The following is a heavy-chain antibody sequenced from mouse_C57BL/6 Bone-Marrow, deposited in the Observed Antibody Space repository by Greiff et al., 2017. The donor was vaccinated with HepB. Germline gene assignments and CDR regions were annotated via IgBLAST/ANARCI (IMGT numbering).Heavy chain of an antibody. CDR2: INPNNGGT. D-gene: IGHD1-1*01. V-gene: IGHV1-18*01. J-gene: IGHJ3*01. Sequence: EVQLQQSGPELVKPGASVKIPCTASGYTFTDYNMDWVKQSHGKSLEWIGDINPNNGGTIYNQKFKGQATLTVDKSSSTAYMELRSLTSEDTAVYYCARGITTVPAWFAYWGQGTLVTVSA. CDR1: GYTFTDYN. CDR3: ARGITTVPAWFAY.